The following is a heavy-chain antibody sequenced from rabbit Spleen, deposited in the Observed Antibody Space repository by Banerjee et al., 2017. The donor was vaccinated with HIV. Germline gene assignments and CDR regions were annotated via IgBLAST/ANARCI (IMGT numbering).Heavy chain of an antibody. D-gene: IGHD8-1*01. CDR3: ARDTGSSFSTYGMDL. CDR2: IYAGSSGTT. Sequence: LQESGGGLVKPEGSLTLTCKASGVSFSDKDVICWVRQAPGKGLEWIACIYAGSSGTTYYASGAKGRFTISKTSSTTVTLQMTSLTAADTATYFCARDTGSSFSTYGMDLWGPGTLVTVS. V-gene: IGHV1S45*01. CDR1: GVSFSDKDV. J-gene: IGHJ6*01.